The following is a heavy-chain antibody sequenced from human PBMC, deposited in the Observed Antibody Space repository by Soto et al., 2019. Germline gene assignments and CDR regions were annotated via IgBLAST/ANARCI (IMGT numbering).Heavy chain of an antibody. CDR1: GYTFTGYY. J-gene: IGHJ6*02. V-gene: IGHV1-2*04. CDR2: INPNSGGT. CDR3: ARDLAIFGVVTYTTDYYYYGMDV. Sequence: ASVKVSCKASGYTFTGYYMHWVRQAPGQGLEWMGWINPNSGGTNYAQKFQGWVTMTRDTSISTAYMELSRLRSDDTAVYYCARDLAIFGVVTYTTDYYYYGMDVWGQGTTVTVSS. D-gene: IGHD3-3*01.